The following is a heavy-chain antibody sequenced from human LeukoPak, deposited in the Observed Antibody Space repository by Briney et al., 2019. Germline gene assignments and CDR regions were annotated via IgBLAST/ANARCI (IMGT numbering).Heavy chain of an antibody. CDR2: INHSGST. J-gene: IGHJ4*02. CDR1: GGSFSGYY. V-gene: IGHV4-34*01. D-gene: IGHD6-13*01. CDR3: ARARQQLAWRGMAQSGYYFDY. Sequence: KPSETLSLTCAVYGGSFSGYYWSWIRQPPGKGLEWIGEINHSGSTNYNPSLKSRVTISVDKSKNQFSLKLSSVTAADTAVYYCARARQQLAWRGMAQSGYYFDYWGQGTLVTVSS.